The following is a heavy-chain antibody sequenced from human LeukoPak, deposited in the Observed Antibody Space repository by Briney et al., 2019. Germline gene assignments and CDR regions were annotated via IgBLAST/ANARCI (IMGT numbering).Heavy chain of an antibody. CDR1: GFTFSIYS. CDR2: ISSSSGTI. CDR3: AKNGALSGYADY. J-gene: IGHJ4*02. V-gene: IGHV3-48*01. Sequence: GGSLRLSCAASGFTFSIYSMSWARQAPGKGLEWVSYISSSSGTINYADSVKGRFTISRDDAKNSLYLQIDSLRAEDTAVYYCAKNGALSGYADYWGQGTLVTVSS. D-gene: IGHD2-2*03.